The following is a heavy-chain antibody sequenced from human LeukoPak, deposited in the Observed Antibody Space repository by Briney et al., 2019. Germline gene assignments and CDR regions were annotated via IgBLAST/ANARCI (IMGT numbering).Heavy chain of an antibody. J-gene: IGHJ6*02. CDR2: ISWDGGST. V-gene: IGHV3-43*01. Sequence: PGGSPRLSCAASGFTFDDYTMHWVRQAPGKGLEWVSLISWDGGSTYYADSVKGRFTISRDNSKNSLYLQMNSLRTEDTALYYCAKDIGAGYYYYYGMDVWGQGTTVTVSS. CDR1: GFTFDDYT. CDR3: AKDIGAGYYYYYGMDV. D-gene: IGHD3-10*01.